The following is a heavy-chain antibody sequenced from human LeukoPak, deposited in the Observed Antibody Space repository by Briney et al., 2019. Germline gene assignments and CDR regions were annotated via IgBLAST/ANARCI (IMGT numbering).Heavy chain of an antibody. V-gene: IGHV1-18*01. CDR2: ISCYNGDT. J-gene: IGHJ4*02. CDR1: GYTFSRYG. CDR3: ARDPSNTSGSYVYFDY. D-gene: IGHD6-19*01. Sequence: ASVKVSCKASGYTFSRYGISWVRQAPGQGLEWMGWISCYNGDTKYAQKFQGRVTMTTDTSTSTAHMELRSLRSDDTAVYYCARDPSNTSGSYVYFDYWGQGALVTVSS.